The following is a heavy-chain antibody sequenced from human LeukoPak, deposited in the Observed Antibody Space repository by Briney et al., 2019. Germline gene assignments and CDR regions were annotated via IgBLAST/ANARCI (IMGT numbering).Heavy chain of an antibody. V-gene: IGHV3-48*04. CDR1: GFTFSSYS. CDR3: AVGATPGGLDC. D-gene: IGHD4/OR15-4a*01. Sequence: PGGSLRLSCAASGFTFSSYSMNWVRQAPGKGLEWVSYISSSSSTIYYADSVKGRFTISRDNAKNTLYLQMNSLRAEDTAVFYCAVGATPGGLDCWGQGTLVTVSS. J-gene: IGHJ4*02. CDR2: ISSSSSTI.